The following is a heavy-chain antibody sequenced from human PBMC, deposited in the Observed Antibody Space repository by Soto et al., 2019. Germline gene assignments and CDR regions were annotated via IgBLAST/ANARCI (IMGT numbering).Heavy chain of an antibody. D-gene: IGHD2-8*01. CDR3: ARYNSYAIDY. CDR2: IHYSGTT. J-gene: IGHJ4*02. Sequence: LSLTCTVSGTSISSYYWSWIRQPPGRGLEWIANIHYSGTTNYNPSLASRVTLSVDTSKNQFSLKMTSVTAADRAMYFCARYNSYAIDYWGRGTLVTVSS. CDR1: GTSISSYY. V-gene: IGHV4-59*01.